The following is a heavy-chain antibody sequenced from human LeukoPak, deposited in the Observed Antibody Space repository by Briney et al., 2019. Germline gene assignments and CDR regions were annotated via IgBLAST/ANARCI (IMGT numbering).Heavy chain of an antibody. J-gene: IGHJ4*02. CDR1: GGSISSSSYY. D-gene: IGHD2-2*01. CDR3: ASCYVGSFFDY. Sequence: SETLSLTRTVSGGSISSSSYYWGWIRQPPGKGLEWIGSIYYSGSTYYNPSLKSRVTISVDTSKNQFSLKPSSVTAADTAVYYCASCYVGSFFDYWGQGTLVTVSS. V-gene: IGHV4-39*01. CDR2: IYYSGST.